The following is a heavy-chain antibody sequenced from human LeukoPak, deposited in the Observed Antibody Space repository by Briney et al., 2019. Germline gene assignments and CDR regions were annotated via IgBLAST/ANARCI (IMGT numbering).Heavy chain of an antibody. CDR3: ARGRRYYDSSGYYWQGAMDAFDI. V-gene: IGHV1-8*03. Sequence: ASVKVSCKASGYTFTSYDINWVRQATGQGLEWMGWMNPNSGNTGYAQKFQGRVTITRNTSISTAYMELNSLRSEDTAVYYCARGRRYYDSSGYYWQGAMDAFDIWGQGTMVTVSS. D-gene: IGHD3-22*01. CDR2: MNPNSGNT. J-gene: IGHJ3*02. CDR1: GYTFTSYD.